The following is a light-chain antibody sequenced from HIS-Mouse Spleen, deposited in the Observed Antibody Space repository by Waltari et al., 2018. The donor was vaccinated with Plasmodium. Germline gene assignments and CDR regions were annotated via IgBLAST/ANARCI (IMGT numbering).Light chain of an antibody. CDR3: QQYYSTPPYT. CDR2: WAS. CDR1: QSVLYSSNNNNY. V-gene: IGKV4-1*01. Sequence: DIVMTQSPDSLAVSLGERATINCQSSQSVLYSSNNNNYLAWYQQKPGQPPKLLIYWASTRESGVPDRFSGSGSGTDFTLTISSLQAEDVAVYYCQQYYSTPPYTFGQGTKLEIK. J-gene: IGKJ2*01.